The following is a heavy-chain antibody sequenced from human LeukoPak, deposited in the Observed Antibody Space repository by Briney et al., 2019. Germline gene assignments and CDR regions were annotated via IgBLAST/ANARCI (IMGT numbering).Heavy chain of an antibody. CDR2: IKPDGNDK. J-gene: IGHJ4*02. CDR1: GFTFNIHW. CDR3: TTSDCEY. Sequence: PGGSLRLSCVASGFTFNIHWMTWVRQAPGKGLEWVGTIKPDGNDKFLVDSVKGRFTISRDNAKTSLFLQMNSLRAEDTAMYYCTTSDCEYWGQGALVTVSS. V-gene: IGHV3-7*03.